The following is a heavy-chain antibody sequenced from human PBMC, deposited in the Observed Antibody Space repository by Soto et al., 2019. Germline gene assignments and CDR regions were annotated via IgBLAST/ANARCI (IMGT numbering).Heavy chain of an antibody. CDR1: GDSVYSDSAA. J-gene: IGHJ6*02. Sequence: SKTLSLTCAISGDSVYSDSAAWHWIRQFPSIGLEWLGMTYYMSKWYNDYAVSMKSRIIISPDTSKNQFSLQLNSVTLEDTAVYFCARDYYYGMDVWGHGTTVTVSS. CDR3: ARDYYYGMDV. CDR2: TYYMSKWYN. V-gene: IGHV6-1*01.